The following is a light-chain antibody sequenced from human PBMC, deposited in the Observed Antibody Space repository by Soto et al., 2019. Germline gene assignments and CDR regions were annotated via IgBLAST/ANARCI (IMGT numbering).Light chain of an antibody. J-gene: IGKJ1*01. Sequence: EIVLTQSPGTLSLSPGERDTLSCRASQSVRSNYLDWYQQKPGQAPRLLIYDASSRAAGIPDRFSGSGSGTDFTLTISRLEPEDFAVYYCQQSETFGQGTKVEIK. CDR2: DAS. V-gene: IGKV3-20*01. CDR1: QSVRSNY. CDR3: QQSET.